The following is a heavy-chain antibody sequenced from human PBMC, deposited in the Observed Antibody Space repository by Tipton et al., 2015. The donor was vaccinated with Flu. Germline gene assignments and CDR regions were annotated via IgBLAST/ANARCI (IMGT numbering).Heavy chain of an antibody. Sequence: SLRLSCAASGFGFNYHAMAWVRQAPGKGLEWVSSINGGSDATYYADSVKGRFTVSRDNAKSTLFLQMNSLRGEDTAMYYCARDPTRRSAILALDYWGQGTLVTVSS. CDR2: INGGSDAT. D-gene: IGHD2-8*02. V-gene: IGHV3-23*01. CDR3: ARDPTRRSAILALDY. J-gene: IGHJ4*02. CDR1: GFGFNYHA.